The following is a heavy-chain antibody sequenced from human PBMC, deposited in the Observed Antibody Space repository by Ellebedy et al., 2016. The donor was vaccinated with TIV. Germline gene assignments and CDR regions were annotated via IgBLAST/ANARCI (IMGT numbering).Heavy chain of an antibody. J-gene: IGHJ4*02. CDR3: YEGPTVDGTSGDS. V-gene: IGHV3-15*07. CDR1: GFTFTYAW. CDR2: IRSKAEGGTT. D-gene: IGHD6-19*01. Sequence: PGGSLRLSCATSGFTFTYAWMNRVRQAPGKGLEWVARIRSKAEGGTTEYAAPVKGRLTISRDDSKNTLYLQMNSLKTEDTAIYYGYEGPTVDGTSGDSWGQGTLVTVSS.